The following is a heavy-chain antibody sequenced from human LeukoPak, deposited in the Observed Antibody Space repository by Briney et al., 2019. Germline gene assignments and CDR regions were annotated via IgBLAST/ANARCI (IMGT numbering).Heavy chain of an antibody. CDR1: GGSISSYY. J-gene: IGHJ4*02. Sequence: SETLSLTCTVSGGSISSYYWSWIRQPAGQGLELIGRIYTTGSTNYNPSLKSRVTISVDTSKNQFSLKLSSVTAADTAVYYCARDRGDYGGPDYWGRGTLVTVSS. CDR2: IYTTGST. CDR3: ARDRGDYGGPDY. V-gene: IGHV4-4*07. D-gene: IGHD4-23*01.